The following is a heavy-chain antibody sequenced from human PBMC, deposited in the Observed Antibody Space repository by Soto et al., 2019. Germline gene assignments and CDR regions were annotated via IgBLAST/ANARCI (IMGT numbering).Heavy chain of an antibody. Sequence: PGESLKISCVGSGFSFSRYTVGWVRQVPGKGLEWMGVIHPGDSDTRYSPSFQGQVTISADKSISTAYLQWSSLKASATALYYCARDGDDGEYYWGQGTLVTVSS. CDR3: ARDGDDGEYY. D-gene: IGHD3-3*01. CDR1: GFSFSRYT. CDR2: IHPGDSDT. J-gene: IGHJ4*02. V-gene: IGHV5-51*01.